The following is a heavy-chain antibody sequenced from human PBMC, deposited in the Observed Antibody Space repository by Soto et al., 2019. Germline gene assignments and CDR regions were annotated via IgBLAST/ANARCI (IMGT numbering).Heavy chain of an antibody. D-gene: IGHD1-26*01. CDR2: INSDGSIT. J-gene: IGHJ5*02. CDR3: ARVATGSYSWRES. V-gene: IGHV3-74*03. Sequence: EVQLEESGGDLVQPGGSLRLSCAASGFTFSTYWMHWVRQAPGKGLVWVSRINSDGSITTYADSVKGRFTISRDNSKNTLSLQMNSLRAEDTAVYYCARVATGSYSWRESWGQGTLVTVSS. CDR1: GFTFSTYW.